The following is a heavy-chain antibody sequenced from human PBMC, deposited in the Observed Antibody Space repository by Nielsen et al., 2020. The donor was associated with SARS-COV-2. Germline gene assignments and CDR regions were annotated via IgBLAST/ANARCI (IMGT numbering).Heavy chain of an antibody. CDR3: ARDRHIVVVPAAPELNYYYYGMDV. CDR2: IYYSGNT. D-gene: IGHD2-2*01. CDR1: GGSITTYY. V-gene: IGHV4-59*13. Sequence: SETLSLTCAVSGGSITTYYWHWIRQSPGKGLEWIGYIYYSGNTNYNPSLKSRVTISVDTSKNQFSLKLSSVTAADTAVYYCARDRHIVVVPAAPELNYYYYGMDVWGQGTTVTVSS. J-gene: IGHJ6*02.